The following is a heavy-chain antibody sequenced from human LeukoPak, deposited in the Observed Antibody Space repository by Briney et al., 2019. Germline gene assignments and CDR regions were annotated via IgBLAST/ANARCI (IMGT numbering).Heavy chain of an antibody. CDR3: ARGFTMVRGVIAY. Sequence: GGSLRLSCAASGFTFSSYAMSWVRQAPGKGLEWVSAISGSGGSTYYADSVKGRFTISRDNSKNTLYLQMNSLRAEDTAVYYCARGFTMVRGVIAYWGQGTLVTVSS. CDR1: GFTFSSYA. V-gene: IGHV3-23*01. J-gene: IGHJ4*02. CDR2: ISGSGGST. D-gene: IGHD3-10*01.